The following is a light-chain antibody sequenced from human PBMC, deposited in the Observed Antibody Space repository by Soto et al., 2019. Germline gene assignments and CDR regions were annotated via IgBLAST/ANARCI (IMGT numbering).Light chain of an antibody. CDR1: TSNIGSNY. CDR3: ASWDDNLNGPV. Sequence: QSVLTQPPSASGTPGQRVTISCPGSTSNIGSNYVYWYQHPPGTAPKLLIYTDNQRPSGVPDRFSGSKSGTSASLAISGLQSEDEADYYCASWDDNLNGPVFGRGTKLTVL. J-gene: IGLJ2*01. V-gene: IGLV1-44*01. CDR2: TDN.